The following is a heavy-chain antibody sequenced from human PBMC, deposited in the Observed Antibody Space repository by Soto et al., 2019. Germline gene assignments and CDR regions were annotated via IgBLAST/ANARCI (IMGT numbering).Heavy chain of an antibody. D-gene: IGHD3-10*01. CDR3: ARETEPYYYGSGSPDAFDI. J-gene: IGHJ3*02. CDR1: GGSISSYY. CDR2: IYYSGST. Sequence: SETLSLTCTVSGGSISSYYWSWIRQPPGKGLEWIGYIYYSGSTNYNPSLKSRVTISVDTSKNQFSLKLSSVTAADTAVYYCARETEPYYYGSGSPDAFDIWGQGTMVTVSS. V-gene: IGHV4-59*12.